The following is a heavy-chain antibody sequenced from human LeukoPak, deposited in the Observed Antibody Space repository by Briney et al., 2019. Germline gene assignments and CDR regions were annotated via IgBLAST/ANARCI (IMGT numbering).Heavy chain of an antibody. CDR1: GFTFSSYA. Sequence: PGGSPRLSCAASGFTFSSYAMSWVRQAPGKGLEWVSAISGSGGSTYYADSVKGRFTISRDNSKNTLYLQMNSLRAEDTAVYYCAKGPWREYCSGGSCHAPDYWGQGTLVTVSS. J-gene: IGHJ4*02. CDR3: AKGPWREYCSGGSCHAPDY. D-gene: IGHD2-15*01. V-gene: IGHV3-23*01. CDR2: ISGSGGST.